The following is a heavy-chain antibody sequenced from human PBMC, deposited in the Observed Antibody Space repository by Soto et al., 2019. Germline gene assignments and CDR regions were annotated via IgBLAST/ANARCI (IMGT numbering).Heavy chain of an antibody. J-gene: IGHJ4*02. CDR2: ISAHNGNT. D-gene: IGHD1-1*01. V-gene: IGHV1-18*01. CDR1: GYAFTTYG. Sequence: QVHLVQSGAEVKKPGASVKVSCQGSGYAFTTYGITWVRQAPGQGREWMGWISAHNGNTNYAQKLQGRVTVTRDTSTSPAYMELRSLRYDDTAVYYCARGRYGDYWGQGALVTVSS. CDR3: ARGRYGDY.